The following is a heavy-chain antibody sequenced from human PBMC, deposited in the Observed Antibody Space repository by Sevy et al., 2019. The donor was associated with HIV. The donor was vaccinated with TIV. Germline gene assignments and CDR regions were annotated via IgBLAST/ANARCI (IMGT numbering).Heavy chain of an antibody. CDR1: GYTFTSYG. J-gene: IGHJ4*02. CDR3: ARDSMGLTSSQWLAGIDY. CDR2: ISAYNGNT. Sequence: ASVKVSCKASGYTFTSYGISWVRQAPGQGLEWMGWISAYNGNTNYAQKLQGRVTMTTDTSTSTAYMELRSLRSDDTAVYYCARDSMGLTSSQWLAGIDYWGQGTLVTVSS. D-gene: IGHD6-19*01. V-gene: IGHV1-18*01.